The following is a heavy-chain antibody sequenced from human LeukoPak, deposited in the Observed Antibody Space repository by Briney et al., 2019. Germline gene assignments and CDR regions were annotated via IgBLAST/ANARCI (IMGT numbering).Heavy chain of an antibody. CDR3: AKYLRDVVVAARLDLRDYYYYYYMDV. V-gene: IGHV3-23*01. CDR1: GFTFDDYG. J-gene: IGHJ6*03. CDR2: ISSSSSYI. Sequence: QTGGSLRLSCAASGFTFDDYGMSWVRQAPGKGLEWVSSISSSSSYIYYADSVKGRFTISRDNSKNTLYLQMNSLRAEDTAVYYCAKYLRDVVVAARLDLRDYYYYYYMDVWGKGTTVTVSS. D-gene: IGHD2-15*01.